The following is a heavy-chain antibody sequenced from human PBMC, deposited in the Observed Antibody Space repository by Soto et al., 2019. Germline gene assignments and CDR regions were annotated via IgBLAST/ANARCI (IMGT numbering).Heavy chain of an antibody. J-gene: IGHJ4*02. V-gene: IGHV3-23*01. CDR1: GFTFSSYT. D-gene: IGHD3-22*01. Sequence: EVQLLESGGGLVQPGGSLRLSCAASGFTFSSYTMSWVRQAPGKGLEWVSAISQSGGSTYYEDSVKGRFTISRDNSKNTLSLQMNSLRAEDTAVYYCAQSAYYSDSSGDYWGQGTLVTVSS. CDR3: AQSAYYSDSSGDY. CDR2: ISQSGGST.